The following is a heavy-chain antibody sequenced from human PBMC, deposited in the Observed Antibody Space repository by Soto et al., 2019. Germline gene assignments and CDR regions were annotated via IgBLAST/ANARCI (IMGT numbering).Heavy chain of an antibody. V-gene: IGHV1-69*01. J-gene: IGHJ4*02. CDR2: IIPIFGTA. D-gene: IGHD6-13*01. Sequence: QVQLVQSGAEVKKPGSSVKVSCKASGGTLSSYAISWVRQAPGQGLEWMGGIIPIFGTANYAQKFQGRVTITADESTSTAYMELCSLRSEDTAVYYCARDRIAAAGTRSPFDYWGQGTLVTVSS. CDR1: GGTLSSYA. CDR3: ARDRIAAAGTRSPFDY.